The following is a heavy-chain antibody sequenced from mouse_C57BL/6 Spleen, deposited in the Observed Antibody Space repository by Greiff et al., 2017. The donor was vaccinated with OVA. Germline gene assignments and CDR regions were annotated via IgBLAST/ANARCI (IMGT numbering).Heavy chain of an antibody. V-gene: IGHV1-69*01. J-gene: IGHJ2*01. Sequence: VQLQQSGAELVMPGASVKLSCKASGYTFTSYWMHWVKQRPGQGLEWIGEIDPSDSYTNYNQKFKGKSTLTVDKSSSTAYMQLSSLTSEDSAVYYCARYYYGSGSDYWGQGTTLTVSS. D-gene: IGHD1-1*01. CDR1: GYTFTSYW. CDR2: IDPSDSYT. CDR3: ARYYYGSGSDY.